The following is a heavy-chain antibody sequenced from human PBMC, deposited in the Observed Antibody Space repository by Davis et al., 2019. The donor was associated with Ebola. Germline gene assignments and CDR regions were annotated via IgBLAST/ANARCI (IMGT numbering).Heavy chain of an antibody. D-gene: IGHD3-10*01. J-gene: IGHJ5*02. CDR1: GGSISSGGYP. V-gene: IGHV4-30-2*01. CDR3: ARVRVRANWFDP. CDR2: IYHSGST. Sequence: PSETLSLTCAVSGGSISSGGYPWSCIRQPPGKGLEWIGYIYHSGSTYYNPSLKSRVTISVDRSKNQFSLKLSSVTAADTAVYYCARVRVRANWFDPWGQGTLVTVSS.